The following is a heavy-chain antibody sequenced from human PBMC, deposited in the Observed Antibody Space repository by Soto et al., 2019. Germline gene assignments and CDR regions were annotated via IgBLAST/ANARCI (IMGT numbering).Heavy chain of an antibody. J-gene: IGHJ5*02. Sequence: SQTLSLTCAISGDSVSSNTASWNWIRQSPSRGLGWLGRTYFRSKWYNDYAVSVKSRIIINPDTSNNQFSLQLNSVTPEDTAVYFCAKGDNLGPKTGYAFDPWGQGIMVTVSS. D-gene: IGHD5-12*01. CDR1: GDSVSSNTAS. CDR3: AKGDNLGPKTGYAFDP. V-gene: IGHV6-1*01. CDR2: TYFRSKWYN.